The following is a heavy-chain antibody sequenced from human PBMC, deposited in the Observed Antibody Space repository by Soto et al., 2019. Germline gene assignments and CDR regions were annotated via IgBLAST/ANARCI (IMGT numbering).Heavy chain of an antibody. CDR3: AKDDGHYDYIWGSYRYTFAFDI. CDR1: GFTFSSYA. V-gene: IGHV3-23*01. CDR2: ISGSGGST. J-gene: IGHJ3*02. Sequence: GGSLRLSCAASGFTFSSYAMSWVRQAPGKGLEWVSAISGSGGSTYYADSVKGRFTISRDNSKNTLYLQMNSLRAEDTAVYYCAKDDGHYDYIWGSYRYTFAFDIWGLGTMVTVSS. D-gene: IGHD3-16*02.